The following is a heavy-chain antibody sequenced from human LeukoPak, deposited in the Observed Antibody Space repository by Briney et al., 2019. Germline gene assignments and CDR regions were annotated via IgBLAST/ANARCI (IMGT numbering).Heavy chain of an antibody. V-gene: IGHV1-2*02. CDR1: GYTFTGYY. J-gene: IGHJ4*02. D-gene: IGHD6-19*01. CDR2: INPNSGGT. Sequence: ASVKVSCKASGYTFTGYYMHWVRQAPGQGLEWMGWINPNSGGTNYAQKFQGRVTMTRDTSISTAYMELSRLRSDDTAVYYCARAGYSSGWYSDYWGQGTLVIVSS. CDR3: ARAGYSSGWYSDY.